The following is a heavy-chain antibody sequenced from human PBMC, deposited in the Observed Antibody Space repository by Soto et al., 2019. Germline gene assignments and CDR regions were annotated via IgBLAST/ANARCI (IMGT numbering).Heavy chain of an antibody. V-gene: IGHV4-30-4*01. CDR2: IYYSGST. CDR3: ARDNILGILYGGMDV. CDR1: GCSISSCDYY. J-gene: IGHJ6*02. D-gene: IGHD3-3*01. Sequence: LSLTCTVSGCSISSCDYYWVWIRQPPGKGLEWIGYIYYSGSTYYNPSLKSRVTISVDTSKNQFSLKLSSVTAADTAVYYCARDNILGILYGGMDVWGQGTTVTVSS.